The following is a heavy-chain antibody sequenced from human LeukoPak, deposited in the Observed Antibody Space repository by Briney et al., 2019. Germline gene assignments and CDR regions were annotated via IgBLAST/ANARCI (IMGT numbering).Heavy chain of an antibody. CDR1: GFTFSACE. Sequence: GGSLRLSCAISGFTFSACELTWVRQAPGKGLEWVSYISRSGSTRYYADSVKGRFTISRDNAKDSLYLQMNSLRAEDTAVYYCARVATMVRVPLDALDIWGQGTMVSVSS. D-gene: IGHD3-10*01. CDR3: ARVATMVRVPLDALDI. CDR2: ISRSGSTR. V-gene: IGHV3-48*03. J-gene: IGHJ3*02.